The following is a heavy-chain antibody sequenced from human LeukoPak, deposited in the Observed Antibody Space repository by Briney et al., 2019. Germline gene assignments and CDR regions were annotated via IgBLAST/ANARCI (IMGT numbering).Heavy chain of an antibody. V-gene: IGHV4-4*09. CDR2: IYTSGST. D-gene: IGHD6-6*01. CDR1: GGSISSYY. Sequence: PSETLSLTCTVSGGSISSYYWSWIRQPPGKGLEWIGYIYTSGSTNYNPSLKSRVTISVDTSKNQLSLKLSSVTAADTAVYYCARQGSSGRLFDYWGQGTLVTVSS. CDR3: ARQGSSGRLFDY. J-gene: IGHJ4*02.